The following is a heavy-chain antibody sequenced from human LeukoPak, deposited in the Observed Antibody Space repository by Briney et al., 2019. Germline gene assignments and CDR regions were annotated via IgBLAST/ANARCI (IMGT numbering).Heavy chain of an antibody. D-gene: IGHD1-14*01. J-gene: IGHJ3*02. CDR1: GFTFSSYS. CDR3: ARDSGIELPPPDAFDI. Sequence: GGSLRLSCAASGFTFSSYSMNWVRQAPGKGLEWVSSICSSGSNIYYADSVKGRFTISRDNAKNSLYLQMNSLRAEDTAVYYCARDSGIELPPPDAFDIWGQGTMVTVSS. CDR2: ICSSGSNI. V-gene: IGHV3-21*01.